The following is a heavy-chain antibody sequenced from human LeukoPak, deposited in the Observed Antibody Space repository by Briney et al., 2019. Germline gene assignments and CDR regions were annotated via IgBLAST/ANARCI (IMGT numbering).Heavy chain of an antibody. V-gene: IGHV3-7*03. CDR3: ARRLGYTGACDY. CDR1: GSTFSSYW. CDR2: IKEDGTQK. Sequence: GGSLRLSCAGSGSTFSSYWMNWVRQAPGKGLEWVANIKEDGTQKYYVDSVEGRFTISRDNAKNSLYLQMNSLRAEDTAVYFCARRLGYTGACDYWGQGSLVIVSS. D-gene: IGHD5-12*01. J-gene: IGHJ4*02.